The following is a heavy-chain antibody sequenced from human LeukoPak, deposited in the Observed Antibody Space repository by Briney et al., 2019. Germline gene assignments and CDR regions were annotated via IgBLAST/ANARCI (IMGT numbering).Heavy chain of an antibody. J-gene: IGHJ4*02. D-gene: IGHD3-9*01. CDR3: VRDNDWAFDY. CDR1: GFTLRSFS. Sequence: GGSLRLSCTASGFTLRSFSMNWVCQAPGKGLEWVSHISPRSDIISYADSVKGRFTISRDNAKNSLYLHMNSLRADDMAVYYCVRDNDWAFDYWGQGTLVPVSS. CDR2: ISPRSDII. V-gene: IGHV3-48*01.